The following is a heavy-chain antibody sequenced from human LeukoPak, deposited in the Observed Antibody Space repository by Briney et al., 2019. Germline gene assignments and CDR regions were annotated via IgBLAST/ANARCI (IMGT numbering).Heavy chain of an antibody. V-gene: IGHV3-48*01. D-gene: IGHD5/OR15-5a*01. Sequence: GGSLRLSCAASGFIFSTYSMSWVRQAPGKGLEWISYISSSGSGRFYADSVKGRFTISRDNGKKSVSLQMNSLRAEDTAVYYCASFETVSATSFDPWGQGTLVTVSS. J-gene: IGHJ5*02. CDR1: GFIFSTYS. CDR2: ISSSGSGR. CDR3: ASFETVSATSFDP.